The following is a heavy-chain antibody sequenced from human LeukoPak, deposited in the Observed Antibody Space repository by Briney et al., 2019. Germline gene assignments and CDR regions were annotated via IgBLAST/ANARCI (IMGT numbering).Heavy chain of an antibody. Sequence: LRLSCAASGFTFSNYAMSWVRQAPGKGLEWIGYIYHSGSTYYNPSLKSRVTISVDRSKNQFSLKLSSVTAADTAVYYCARAPNYGDYIFDYWGQGTLVTVSS. CDR1: GFTFSNYA. J-gene: IGHJ4*02. V-gene: IGHV4-30-2*01. CDR2: IYHSGST. D-gene: IGHD4-17*01. CDR3: ARAPNYGDYIFDY.